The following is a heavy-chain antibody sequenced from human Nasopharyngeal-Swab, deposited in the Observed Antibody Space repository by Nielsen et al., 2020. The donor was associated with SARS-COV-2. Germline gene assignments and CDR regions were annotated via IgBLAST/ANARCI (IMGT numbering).Heavy chain of an antibody. CDR1: GYSFTTYA. J-gene: IGHJ4*02. CDR2: INTHTGNP. D-gene: IGHD3-22*01. V-gene: IGHV7-4-1*02. Sequence: ASVKVSCKSSGYSFTTYAMNWVRRAPGQGLEWMGWINTHTGNPTYAQGFTGRFVFSLDTSVSTAYLQISSLKAEGTAVYYCARGSNGYDTSGFDYWGQGTLATVSS. CDR3: ARGSNGYDTSGFDY.